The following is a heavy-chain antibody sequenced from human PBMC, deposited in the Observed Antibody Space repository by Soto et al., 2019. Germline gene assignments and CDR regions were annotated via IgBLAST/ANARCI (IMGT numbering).Heavy chain of an antibody. J-gene: IGHJ6*02. D-gene: IGHD4-17*01. CDR1: GFSLTTGKMG. CDR2: IFSDNER. Sequence: SGPTLVNLTESLTLTCTVSGFSLTTGKMGVSWIRQPPGKALEWLAHIFSDNERYYSTSLQGRLTISKDTSGSQVVLSMTNVDPVDTATYYCARMNVDSYQFYYAMDVWGQGTTVTVSS. CDR3: ARMNVDSYQFYYAMDV. V-gene: IGHV2-26*01.